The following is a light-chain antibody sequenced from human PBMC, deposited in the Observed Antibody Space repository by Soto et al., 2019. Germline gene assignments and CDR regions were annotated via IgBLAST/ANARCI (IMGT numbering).Light chain of an antibody. CDR1: SGNIANNY. CDR3: QSHDRTTLV. Sequence: NFMLTQPHSVSESPGKTVTISCTRSSGNIANNYVQWYQQRPGSAPTTVIYDDNQRPSGVPDRFSGSIDSSSNSASLTISGLQTEDDADYYCQSHDRTTLVFGGGTKVTVL. V-gene: IGLV6-57*04. CDR2: DDN. J-gene: IGLJ2*01.